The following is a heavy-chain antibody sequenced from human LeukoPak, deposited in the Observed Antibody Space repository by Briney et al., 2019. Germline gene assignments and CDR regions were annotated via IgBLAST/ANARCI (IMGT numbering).Heavy chain of an antibody. CDR1: GFTVSSNY. J-gene: IGHJ6*03. CDR3: AKETRVVPAAIGYYYMDV. CDR2: ISGSGGST. D-gene: IGHD2-2*02. V-gene: IGHV3-23*01. Sequence: GGSLRLSCAASGFTVSSNYMSWVRQAPGKGLEWVSAISGSGGSTYYADSVKGRFTISRDNSKNTLYLQMNSLRAEDTAVYYCAKETRVVPAAIGYYYMDVWGKGTTVTVSS.